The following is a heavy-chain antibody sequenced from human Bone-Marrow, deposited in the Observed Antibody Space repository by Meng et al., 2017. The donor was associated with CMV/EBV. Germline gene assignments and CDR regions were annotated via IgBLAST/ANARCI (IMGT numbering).Heavy chain of an antibody. Sequence: SGPTLVKPTQTLTLTCTFSGFSLSTSGVGVGWIRQPPGKGLEWIGYIYYSGSTNYNPSLKSRVTISVDTSKNQFSLKLSSVTAADTAVYYCARVGRRELLPDYWGQGTLVTVYS. CDR3: ARVGRRELLPDY. J-gene: IGHJ4*02. CDR1: GFSLSTSGVG. CDR2: IYYSGST. V-gene: IGHV4-61*08. D-gene: IGHD1-26*01.